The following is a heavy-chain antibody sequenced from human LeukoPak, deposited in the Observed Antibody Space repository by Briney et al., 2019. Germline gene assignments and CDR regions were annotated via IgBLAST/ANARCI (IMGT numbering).Heavy chain of an antibody. CDR1: GGTFISYT. D-gene: IGHD3-9*01. J-gene: IGHJ4*02. V-gene: IGHV1-69*02. CDR3: ARAYDILTGYHD. Sequence: SVKVSCKASGGTFISYTISWVGQAPGQGLEGMGRIIPILGIANYAQKFQGRVTITADKTTNTAYMELSSLRSEDTAVYYCARAYDILTGYHDWGQGTLVTVSS. CDR2: IIPILGIA.